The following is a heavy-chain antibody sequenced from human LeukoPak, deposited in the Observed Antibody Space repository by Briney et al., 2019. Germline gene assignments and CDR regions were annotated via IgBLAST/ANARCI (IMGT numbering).Heavy chain of an antibody. J-gene: IGHJ4*02. Sequence: PGGSLRLSCAASGFTVSSNYMSWVRQAPGMGLEWVSIIYSDGTTYYVDSVKGRFTISRDNSKNTLYLQMNSLRAEDTAVYYCARWFCSSTSCYYDYWGQGTLVTVSS. CDR2: IYSDGTT. V-gene: IGHV3-53*01. CDR1: GFTVSSNY. D-gene: IGHD2-2*01. CDR3: ARWFCSSTSCYYDY.